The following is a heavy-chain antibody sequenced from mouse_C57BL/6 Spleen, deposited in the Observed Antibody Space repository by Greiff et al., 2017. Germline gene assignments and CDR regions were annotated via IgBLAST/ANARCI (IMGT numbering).Heavy chain of an antibody. D-gene: IGHD1-1*01. CDR2: INYDGSST. J-gene: IGHJ4*01. CDR1: GFTFSDYY. Sequence: EVKLMESEGGLVQPGSSMKLSCTASGFTFSDYYMAWVRQVPEKGLEWVANINYDGSSTYYLDSLKSRFIILRDNAKNILYLQMSSLKSEDTATYYCARRDITGAMDYWGQGTSVTVSS. CDR3: ARRDITGAMDY. V-gene: IGHV5-16*01.